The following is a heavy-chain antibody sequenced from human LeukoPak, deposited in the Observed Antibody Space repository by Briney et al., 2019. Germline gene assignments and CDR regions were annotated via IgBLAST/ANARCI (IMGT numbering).Heavy chain of an antibody. CDR1: GYTFTSYG. D-gene: IGHD5-18*01. CDR3: ARMDGVGYSYGYYNWFDP. CDR2: ISAYNGNT. V-gene: IGHV1-18*01. Sequence: ASVKVSCKASGYTFTSYGISWVRQAPGQGLEWMGWISAYNGNTNYAQKLQGRVTMTTDTSTSTAYMELRSLRSDDTAVYYCARMDGVGYSYGYYNWFDPWGQGTLVTVSS. J-gene: IGHJ5*02.